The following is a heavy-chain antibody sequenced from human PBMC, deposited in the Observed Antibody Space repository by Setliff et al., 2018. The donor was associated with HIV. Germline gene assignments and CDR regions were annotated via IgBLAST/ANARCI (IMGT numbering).Heavy chain of an antibody. V-gene: IGHV5-51*01. CDR2: IYPGDSET. D-gene: IGHD3-9*01. CDR3: TRHPLRPGIAGYFYFVDV. CDR1: GYFFLDSW. J-gene: IGHJ6*03. Sequence: PGESLKISCKGSGYFFLDSWTGWVRQMPGKGLEWVAIIYPGDSETRYSPSFEGQVTISVDRSINTAYLQWSSLKASDTAIYYCTRHPLRPGIAGYFYFVDVWGTGTTVTVSS.